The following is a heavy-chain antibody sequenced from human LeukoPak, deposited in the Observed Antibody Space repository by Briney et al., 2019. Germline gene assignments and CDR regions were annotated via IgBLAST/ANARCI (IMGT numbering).Heavy chain of an antibody. CDR3: ARGGGSYPVEN. J-gene: IGHJ4*02. Sequence: GGSLRLSCAASGFTFSSYSMNWVRQAPGKGLEWVSYISSSSSTIYYADSVKGRFTISRGNAKNSLYLQMNSLRAEDTAVYYCARGGGSYPVENWGQGTLVTVSS. CDR1: GFTFSSYS. CDR2: ISSSSSTI. V-gene: IGHV3-48*04. D-gene: IGHD2-15*01.